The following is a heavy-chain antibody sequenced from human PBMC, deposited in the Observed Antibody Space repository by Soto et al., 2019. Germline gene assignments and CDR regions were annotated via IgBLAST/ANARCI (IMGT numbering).Heavy chain of an antibody. CDR2: ILNDGSNR. J-gene: IGHJ6*02. V-gene: IGHV3-33*01. D-gene: IGHD3-10*01. CDR1: GFTFSNYG. CDR3: ARDDEYSGNGMDV. Sequence: QVQLVESGGGVVQPGRSLTLSCAASGFTFSNYGMHWVRQAPGKGLEWVAVILNDGSNRYHADSVKDRFTISRDNSKNSLSLQMNRLRAEDTAVYYCARDDEYSGNGMDVWGQGTTVTVS.